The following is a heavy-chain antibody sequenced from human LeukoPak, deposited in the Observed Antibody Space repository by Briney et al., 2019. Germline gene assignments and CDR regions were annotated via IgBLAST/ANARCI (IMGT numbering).Heavy chain of an antibody. CDR3: AKDLDDSVWGSRRHMIDY. V-gene: IGHV3-33*06. J-gene: IGHJ4*02. CDR2: IWYDGSNK. CDR1: GFTFSSYG. D-gene: IGHD3-16*01. Sequence: GGSLRLSCASSGFTFSSYGMHWVRQAPGKGLEWVAVIWYDGSNKYYADSVKGRFTISRDNSKNTLYLQMNSLRAEDTAVYYSAKDLDDSVWGSRRHMIDYWGQGTLVTVSS.